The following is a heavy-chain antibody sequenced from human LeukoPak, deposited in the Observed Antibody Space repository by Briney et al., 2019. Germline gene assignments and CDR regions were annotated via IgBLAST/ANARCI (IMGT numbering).Heavy chain of an antibody. CDR1: GGSISTYY. Sequence: PSETLSLTCTVPGGSISTYYWSWIRQPPGKGLEWIEYIYYSGSTNYNPSLKSRVTISVDTSKTQFSLKLRSVTAADTAVYYCARVVYSGSWGYFDYWGQGTLVTVSS. J-gene: IGHJ4*02. CDR2: IYYSGST. CDR3: ARVVYSGSWGYFDY. V-gene: IGHV4-59*12. D-gene: IGHD3-10*01.